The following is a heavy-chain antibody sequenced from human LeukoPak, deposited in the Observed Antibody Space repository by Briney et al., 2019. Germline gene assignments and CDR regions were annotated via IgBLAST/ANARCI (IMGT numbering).Heavy chain of an antibody. J-gene: IGHJ4*02. V-gene: IGHV3-53*01. Sequence: GGSLRLSCAASGFTVSSKYMSWVRQAPGKGLGWVSVIYSGGSTDYADSVKGRFTISRDNSENTLHLQMNSLRAEDTAVYYCARIPKTTYFDYWGQGTLVTVSS. CDR3: ARIPKTTYFDY. CDR2: IYSGGST. D-gene: IGHD4-17*01. CDR1: GFTVSSKY.